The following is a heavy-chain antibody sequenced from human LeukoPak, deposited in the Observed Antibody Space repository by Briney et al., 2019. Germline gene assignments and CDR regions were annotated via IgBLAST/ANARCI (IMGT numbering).Heavy chain of an antibody. CDR2: IIPIFGTA. J-gene: IGHJ4*02. CDR3: ASTGDQLLLGGPFDY. V-gene: IGHV1-69*06. D-gene: IGHD2-2*01. Sequence: GASVKVSCMASGGTFSSYAISWVRQAPGQGLEWMGGIIPIFGTANYAQKFQGRVTITADKSTSTAYMELSSLRSEDTAVYYCASTGDQLLLGGPFDYWGQGTLVTVSS. CDR1: GGTFSSYA.